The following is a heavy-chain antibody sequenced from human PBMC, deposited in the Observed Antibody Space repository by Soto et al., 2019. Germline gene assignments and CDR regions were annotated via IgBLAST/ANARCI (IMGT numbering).Heavy chain of an antibody. CDR3: AGFWSGYYYYYGMDV. CDR1: GGSISSGDYY. CDR2: IYYSGST. Sequence: SETLSLTCTVSGGSISSGDYYWSWIRHPPGKGLEWIGYIYYSGSTYYNPSLKSRVTISVDTSKNQFSLKLSSVTAADTAVYYCAGFWSGYYYYYGMDVWGQGTTVTVSS. D-gene: IGHD3-3*01. J-gene: IGHJ6*02. V-gene: IGHV4-30-4*01.